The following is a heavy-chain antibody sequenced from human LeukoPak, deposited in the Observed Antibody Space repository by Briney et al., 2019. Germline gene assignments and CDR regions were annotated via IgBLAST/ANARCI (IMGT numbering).Heavy chain of an antibody. D-gene: IGHD5-24*01. CDR1: GASIINNNYY. Sequence: SETLSLTCFVSGASIINNNYYWAWIRQPPGKGLEWIGSVYHSGSTSYNPSLKSRVTMSVDTSKNHFTLKLTSVTATDTAVYYCAAIEMAPTNYFDYWGQGMLVTVSS. CDR2: VYHSGST. J-gene: IGHJ4*02. CDR3: AAIEMAPTNYFDY. V-gene: IGHV4-39*02.